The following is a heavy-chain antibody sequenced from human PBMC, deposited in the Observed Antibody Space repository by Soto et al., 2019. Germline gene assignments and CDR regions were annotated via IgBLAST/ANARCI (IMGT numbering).Heavy chain of an antibody. Sequence: ASVKVSCKASGYTFTSYDINWVRQATGQGLEWMGWMNPNSGSTGYAQKFQGRVTMTRDTSISTVYMELSSLRAEDTAVYYCAKGEIILTGLLDYWGQGTLVTVSS. CDR2: MNPNSGST. D-gene: IGHD3-9*01. V-gene: IGHV1-8*01. CDR3: AKGEIILTGLLDY. CDR1: GYTFTSYD. J-gene: IGHJ4*02.